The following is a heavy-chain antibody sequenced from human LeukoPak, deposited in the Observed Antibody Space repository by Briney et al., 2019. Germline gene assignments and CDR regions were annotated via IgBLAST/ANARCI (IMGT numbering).Heavy chain of an antibody. J-gene: IGHJ6*04. V-gene: IGHV3-30*18. CDR1: GFSFSAYD. CDR3: AKTMVRTAILLSLPSYYYGLDV. CDR2: VSHDGGNR. D-gene: IGHD3-10*01. Sequence: GGSLRLSCAASGFSFSAYDMHWVRQAPGKGLEWVAVVSHDGGNRYHADSVKGRFTISRDNSKNTLYLQVNNLTTEDTAVYFCAKTMVRTAILLSLPSYYYGLDVWGTGTTVTVSS.